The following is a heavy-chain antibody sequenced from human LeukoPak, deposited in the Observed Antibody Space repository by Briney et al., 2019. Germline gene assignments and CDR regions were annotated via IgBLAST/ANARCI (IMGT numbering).Heavy chain of an antibody. J-gene: IGHJ4*02. CDR2: ISWNNDSI. Sequence: GGSLRLSCAASGFTFDDYAMHWVRQAPGKGLEWVSGISWNNDSIGYADSVKGRFTISRDNAKNSLYLQMNSLRAEDTALYYCAKGSSTVTYTSFDYWGQGTLVTVSS. CDR1: GFTFDDYA. CDR3: AKGSSTVTYTSFDY. V-gene: IGHV3-9*01. D-gene: IGHD4-11*01.